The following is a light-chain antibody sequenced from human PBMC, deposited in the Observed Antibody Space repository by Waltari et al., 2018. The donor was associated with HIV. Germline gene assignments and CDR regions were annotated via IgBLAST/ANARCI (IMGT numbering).Light chain of an antibody. V-gene: IGLV1-47*01. CDR3: VGWDSRLSGYV. CDR2: KDT. Sequence: QSVLTQPPSASGTPGQRVTISCSGSSPHTENDTVYWYQQLTGAAPRLLIYKDTQRPSGVPDRFTGSKSGTSASLAISGLRSEDEADYYCVGWDSRLSGYVFGSGTKVTVL. CDR1: SPHTENDT. J-gene: IGLJ1*01.